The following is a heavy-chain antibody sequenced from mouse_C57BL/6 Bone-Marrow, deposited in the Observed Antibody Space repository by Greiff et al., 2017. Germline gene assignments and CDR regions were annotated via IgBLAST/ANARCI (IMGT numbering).Heavy chain of an antibody. CDR3: ARGWLPSLFYAMDY. J-gene: IGHJ4*01. V-gene: IGHV1-54*01. CDR2: INPGSGGT. CDR1: GYAFTNYL. D-gene: IGHD2-2*01. Sequence: VQLQQSGAELVRPGTSVKVSCKASGYAFTNYLIEWVKQRPGQGLVWIGVINPGSGGTNYNEKFKGKATLTADKSSSTAYMQLSSLTSEDSAVYFCARGWLPSLFYAMDYWGQGTSVTVSS.